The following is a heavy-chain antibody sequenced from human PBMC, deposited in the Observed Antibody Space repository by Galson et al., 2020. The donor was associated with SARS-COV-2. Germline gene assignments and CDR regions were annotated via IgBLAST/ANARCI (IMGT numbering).Heavy chain of an antibody. CDR1: GFTFSNAW. V-gene: IGHV3-15*01. Sequence: GESLKISCAASGFTFSNAWMSWVRQAPGKGLEWVGRIKSKTDGGTTDYAAPVKGRFTISRDDSKNTLYLQMNSLKTEDTAVYYCTTDLLPRGIAAAFYFDYYYMDGWGKGTTVTVSS. D-gene: IGHD6-13*01. CDR3: TTDLLPRGIAAAFYFDYYYMDG. J-gene: IGHJ6*03. CDR2: IKSKTDGGTT.